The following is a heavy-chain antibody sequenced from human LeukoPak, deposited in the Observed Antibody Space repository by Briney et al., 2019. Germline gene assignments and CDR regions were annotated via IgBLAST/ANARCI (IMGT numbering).Heavy chain of an antibody. D-gene: IGHD6-13*01. J-gene: IGHJ4*02. Sequence: SETLSLTCTVSGGSISSYYWSWIRQPPGKGLEWIGYIYYSGSTNYNPSLKSRVTISVDTSKNQFSLKLSSVTAADTAVYYCASISIAATGADYWGQGTLVTVSS. CDR1: GGSISSYY. CDR3: ASISIAATGADY. V-gene: IGHV4-59*01. CDR2: IYYSGST.